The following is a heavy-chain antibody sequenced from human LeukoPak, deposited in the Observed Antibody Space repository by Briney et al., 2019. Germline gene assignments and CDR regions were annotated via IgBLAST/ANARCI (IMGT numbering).Heavy chain of an antibody. CDR2: ISSSSSYI. D-gene: IGHD3-22*01. CDR3: ARYDSSGYCPFDY. J-gene: IGHJ4*02. Sequence: GGSLRLYCAASGFTFSSYSMNWVRQAPGKGLEWVSSISSSSSYIYYADSVKGRFTISRDNAKNSLYLQMNSLRAEDTAVYYCARYDSSGYCPFDYWGQGTLVTVSS. V-gene: IGHV3-21*01. CDR1: GFTFSSYS.